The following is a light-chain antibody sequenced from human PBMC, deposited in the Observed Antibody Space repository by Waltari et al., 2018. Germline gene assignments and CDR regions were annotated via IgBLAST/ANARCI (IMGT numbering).Light chain of an antibody. CDR2: AAS. V-gene: IGKV1-39*01. J-gene: IGKJ4*01. CDR3: QQSYSAPPN. Sequence: DIQMTQSPSSLSASVGDRVTITCRASQSISSYLNWYQQKPGKAPNLLVSAASSLQSGVPSRFSGSGSGTDFALTISSLQPEDFATYYCQQSYSAPPNFGGGTKVEIK. CDR1: QSISSY.